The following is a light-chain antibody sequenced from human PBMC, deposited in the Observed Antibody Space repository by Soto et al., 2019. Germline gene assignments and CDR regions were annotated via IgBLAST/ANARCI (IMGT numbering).Light chain of an antibody. CDR2: LAS. CDR1: QAVNTR. V-gene: IGKV3-20*01. Sequence: EIVLTQSPATLSSFPGDRVTLSCRASQAVNTRLAWYQHKPGQAPRLLIYLASNRAAGVPARFSGSGSGTDFTLTISRLGPEDFAVYYCQQYGSSPPITFGQGTRLEI. J-gene: IGKJ5*01. CDR3: QQYGSSPPIT.